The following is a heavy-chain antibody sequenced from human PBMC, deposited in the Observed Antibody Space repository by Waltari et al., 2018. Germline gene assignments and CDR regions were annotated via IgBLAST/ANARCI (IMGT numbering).Heavy chain of an antibody. CDR3: ARERGWKLDF. CDR1: GDSVSSDSAT. V-gene: IGHV6-1*01. D-gene: IGHD2-15*01. CDR2: TYYRSNGDS. J-gene: IGHJ4*02. Sequence: QVQLQQSGPGLVKPSQTLSLTCAISGDSVSSDSATWIWIRQSPSRGLEWLGSTYYRSNGDSDSAPSVKMRITINADTSKNQFALQLNSVTPEDTAVYYCARERGWKLDFWGQGTQVIVSP.